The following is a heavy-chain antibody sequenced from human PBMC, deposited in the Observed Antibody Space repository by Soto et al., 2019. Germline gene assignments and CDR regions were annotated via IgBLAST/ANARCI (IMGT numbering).Heavy chain of an antibody. Sequence: EVQLLESGGGVVQPGGSLRLSCVASGFNFKKFAMAWVRQAAGEGLEWVSGISCCGGSASYADSVKGRFSIARDDSKNTVSLQLNSLRVEDTAQYYCAKADGQQWLISHLDNWGQGTLVTVS. CDR3: AKADGQQWLISHLDN. CDR1: GFNFKKFA. CDR2: ISCCGGSA. V-gene: IGHV3-23*01. J-gene: IGHJ4*02. D-gene: IGHD6-19*01.